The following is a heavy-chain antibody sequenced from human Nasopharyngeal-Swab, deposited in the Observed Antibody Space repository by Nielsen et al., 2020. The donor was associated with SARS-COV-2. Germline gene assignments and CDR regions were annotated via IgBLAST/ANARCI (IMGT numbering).Heavy chain of an antibody. CDR1: GFTFSDHY. V-gene: IGHV3-72*01. Sequence: GESLKISCAASGFTFSDHYMDWVRQAPGKGLEWVGRTRNKANSYTTEYAASVKGRFTISRDDSKNLLYLQMNSLKTEDTAVYYCARESKGYYYGMDVWGQGTTVTVSS. J-gene: IGHJ6*02. CDR3: ARESKGYYYGMDV. CDR2: TRNKANSYTT.